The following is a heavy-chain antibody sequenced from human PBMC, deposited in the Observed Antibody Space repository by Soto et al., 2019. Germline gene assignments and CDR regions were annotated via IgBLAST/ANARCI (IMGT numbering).Heavy chain of an antibody. CDR3: ARDGRFDP. Sequence: LETLSLTCTVSGDSIRNYYWSWIRQPPGKGLEWIGFVYYSGSSNYNPSLKGRVTMSVDTSKNQFSLKMSSVTAADTAVYYCARDGRFDPWGQGTLVTVSS. CDR1: GDSIRNYY. D-gene: IGHD1-26*01. J-gene: IGHJ5*02. V-gene: IGHV4-59*12. CDR2: VYYSGSS.